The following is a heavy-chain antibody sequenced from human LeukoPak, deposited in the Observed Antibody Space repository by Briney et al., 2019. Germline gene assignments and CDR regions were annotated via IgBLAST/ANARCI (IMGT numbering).Heavy chain of an antibody. Sequence: SGGSLRLSCAASGFTFSNYAMSWVRQAPGKGLEWVSGISDSGGSTYDGDSVKGRFTISRDNSKNTLYLQMNSLRAEDTAVYYCAKGGVGATPFVYWGQGTLVTVSS. CDR1: GFTFSNYA. CDR3: AKGGVGATPFVY. J-gene: IGHJ4*02. D-gene: IGHD1-26*01. V-gene: IGHV3-23*01. CDR2: ISDSGGST.